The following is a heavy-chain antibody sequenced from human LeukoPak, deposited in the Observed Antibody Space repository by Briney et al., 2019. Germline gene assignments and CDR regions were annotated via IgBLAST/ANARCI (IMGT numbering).Heavy chain of an antibody. D-gene: IGHD6-19*01. J-gene: IGHJ3*02. Sequence: GSLRLSCAASGFTFSSYGMHWVRQAPGKGLEWVAFIRYDGSNKYYADSVKGRFTISRDNAKKSLYLQMNSLRADDTAVYYCARGASVVAGNDNAFDIWGQGTMVTVSS. CDR2: IRYDGSNK. CDR1: GFTFSSYG. CDR3: ARGASVVAGNDNAFDI. V-gene: IGHV3-30*02.